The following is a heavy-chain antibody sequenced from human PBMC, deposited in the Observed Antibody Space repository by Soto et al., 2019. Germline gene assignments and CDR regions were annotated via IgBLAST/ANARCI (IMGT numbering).Heavy chain of an antibody. J-gene: IGHJ4*02. D-gene: IGHD2-15*01. CDR3: ARGFSGGRGSPPDF. CDR2: ISWSGGST. CDR1: GFTFSSFA. V-gene: IGHV3-23*01. Sequence: PGGSLRLSCAASGFTFSSFAMSWFRQAPGKGLDWVSAISWSGGSTYSADSVKGRFTISRDNSKNTLYLQMSSLRAEDTAVYYCARGFSGGRGSPPDFGGQASLVPVSS.